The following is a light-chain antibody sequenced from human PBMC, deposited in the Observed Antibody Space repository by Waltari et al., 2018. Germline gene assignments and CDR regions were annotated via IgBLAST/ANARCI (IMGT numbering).Light chain of an antibody. CDR1: SSDVGHYNL. Sequence: QFGLTQPASVSGSPGQSITISCTGTSSDVGHYNLVSWYQQSPGKAPKLMVYEVTKRTSGVSDRFSGAKSGNTASLTIYGLQSEDEADYYCCSYAGLGIYVFGTGTKVTVL. CDR3: CSYAGLGIYV. V-gene: IGLV2-23*02. J-gene: IGLJ1*01. CDR2: EVT.